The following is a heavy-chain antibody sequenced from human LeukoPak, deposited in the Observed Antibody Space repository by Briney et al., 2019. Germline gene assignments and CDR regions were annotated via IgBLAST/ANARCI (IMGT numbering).Heavy chain of an antibody. Sequence: SETLSLTCTVSGGSISSYYWSWIRQPAGKGLEWIGRIYTSGSTNYNPSLKSRVTMSVDTSKNQSSLKLSSVTAADTAVYYCAGDLPYYYDSSGYTDWGQGTLVTVSS. CDR2: IYTSGST. J-gene: IGHJ4*02. V-gene: IGHV4-4*07. CDR1: GGSISSYY. CDR3: AGDLPYYYDSSGYTD. D-gene: IGHD3-22*01.